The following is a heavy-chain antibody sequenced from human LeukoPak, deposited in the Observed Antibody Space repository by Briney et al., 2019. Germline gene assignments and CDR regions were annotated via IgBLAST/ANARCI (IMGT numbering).Heavy chain of an antibody. D-gene: IGHD3-22*01. Sequence: PSETLSLTCTVSGGSIISGDYYWSWIRQPPGKGLEWIGYIYYSGSTYYNPSLKSRVTISVDTSKNQFSLKLSSVTAADTAVYYCASSPRHYYDSSGYYYRGNWFDPWGQGTLVTVSS. CDR2: IYYSGST. J-gene: IGHJ5*02. V-gene: IGHV4-30-4*01. CDR3: ASSPRHYYDSSGYYYRGNWFDP. CDR1: GGSIISGDYY.